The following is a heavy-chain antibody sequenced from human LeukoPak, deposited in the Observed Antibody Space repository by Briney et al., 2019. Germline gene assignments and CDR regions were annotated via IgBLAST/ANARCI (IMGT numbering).Heavy chain of an antibody. CDR3: ARGLFVVVITTDYYGLDV. V-gene: IGHV3-74*01. J-gene: IGHJ6*02. CDR2: ISGDGRTR. D-gene: IGHD3-22*01. CDR1: GFIFSNYW. Sequence: GGSLRLSCATSGFIFSNYWMHWVRHAPGKGPVWVSHISGDGRTRNYADSVKGRFTISRDNAKKVVYLQMNSLRAEDTAVYYCARGLFVVVITTDYYGLDVWGQGTTVTVSS.